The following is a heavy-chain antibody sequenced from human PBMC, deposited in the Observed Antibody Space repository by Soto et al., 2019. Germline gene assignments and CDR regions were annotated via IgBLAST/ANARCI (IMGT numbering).Heavy chain of an antibody. J-gene: IGHJ6*02. CDR2: IIPIFGTA. CDR3: ATSHLIAAAGYYYYGMDV. D-gene: IGHD6-13*01. V-gene: IGHV1-69*13. CDR1: GGTFSSYA. Sequence: GASVKVSCKASGGTFSSYAISWVRQAPGQGLEWMGGIIPIFGTANYAQKFQGRVTITADESTSTAYMELSSLRSEDTAVYYCATSHLIAAAGYYYYGMDVWGQGTTVTVSS.